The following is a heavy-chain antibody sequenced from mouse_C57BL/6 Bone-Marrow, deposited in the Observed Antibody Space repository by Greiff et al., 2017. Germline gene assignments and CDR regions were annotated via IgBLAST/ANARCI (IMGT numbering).Heavy chain of an antibody. V-gene: IGHV14-4*01. D-gene: IGHD2-2*01. CDR2: IDPENGDT. CDR1: GFNIKDDY. CDR3: TTKGYDGGWYFDV. Sequence: VQLQQSGAELVRPGASVKLSCTASGFNIKDDYMHWVKQRPEQGLEWIGWIDPENGDTEYASKFQGKATITAAPSSNTAYLQLRSLTSEDTAVYYCTTKGYDGGWYFDVWGTGTTVTVSS. J-gene: IGHJ1*03.